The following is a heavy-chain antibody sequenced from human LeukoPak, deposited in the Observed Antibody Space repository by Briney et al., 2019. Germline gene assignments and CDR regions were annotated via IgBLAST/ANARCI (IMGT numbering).Heavy chain of an antibody. Sequence: PGGSLRLSCAASGFTFSDYYMSWIRQAPGKGLEWVSYISSSGSTIYYADSVKGRFTISRDNAKNSLYLQMNSLRAEDTAVYYCARDPDSSGYYRLRYYYYGMDVWGQGTTVTVSS. V-gene: IGHV3-11*01. J-gene: IGHJ6*02. D-gene: IGHD3-22*01. CDR2: ISSSGSTI. CDR3: ARDPDSSGYYRLRYYYYGMDV. CDR1: GFTFSDYY.